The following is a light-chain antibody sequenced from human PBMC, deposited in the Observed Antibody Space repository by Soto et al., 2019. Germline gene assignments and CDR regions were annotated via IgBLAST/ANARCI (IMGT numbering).Light chain of an antibody. Sequence: DIQMNQSPYSLSASVGARVTITCRASQSISSYLNWYQQKPGKAPTLLIYAASSLQSGFPSRFSGSGSGTDFTLTISSLQPEYFATYYCQQSYSTPRTFGQGTKLAIK. J-gene: IGKJ2*01. CDR3: QQSYSTPRT. V-gene: IGKV1-39*01. CDR1: QSISSY. CDR2: AAS.